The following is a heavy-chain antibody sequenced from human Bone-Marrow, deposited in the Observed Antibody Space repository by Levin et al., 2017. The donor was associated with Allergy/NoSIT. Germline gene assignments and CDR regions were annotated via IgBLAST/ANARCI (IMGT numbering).Heavy chain of an antibody. Sequence: ASVKVSCKASGYTFTGYYMHWVRQAPGQGLEWMGRINPNSGGTNYAQKFQGRVTMTRDTSISTAYMELSRLRSDDTAVYYCARGQPPGTTAYYYYGMDVWGQGTTVTVSS. CDR2: INPNSGGT. CDR3: ARGQPPGTTAYYYYGMDV. J-gene: IGHJ6*02. V-gene: IGHV1-2*06. CDR1: GYTFTGYY. D-gene: IGHD4-17*01.